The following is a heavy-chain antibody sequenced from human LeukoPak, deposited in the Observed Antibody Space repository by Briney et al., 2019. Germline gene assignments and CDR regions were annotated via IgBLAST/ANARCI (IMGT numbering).Heavy chain of an antibody. CDR3: ARYRFGELTYGMDV. D-gene: IGHD3-10*01. CDR1: GFTFSDYY. Sequence: GGSLRLSCAASGFTFSDYYMSWISQAPGKGLEWVSYISSSSSYTNYADSVKGRFTISRDNAKNSLYLQMNSLRAEDTAVYYCARYRFGELTYGMDVWGKGTTVTVSS. V-gene: IGHV3-11*06. CDR2: ISSSSSYT. J-gene: IGHJ6*04.